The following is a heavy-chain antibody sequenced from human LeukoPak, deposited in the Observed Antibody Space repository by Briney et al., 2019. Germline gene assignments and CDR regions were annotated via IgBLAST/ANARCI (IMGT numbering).Heavy chain of an antibody. CDR3: ARETPYYYDRHNGGFDI. Sequence: GGSLRLSCAASGFTFSSSAMSWVRQAPGKGLEWLSTISGGGGSTYYADSVKGRFTISRDNSKNTLYLHMKSLRAEDTAIYFCARETPYYYDRHNGGFDIWGQGTKVTVSS. J-gene: IGHJ3*02. CDR1: GFTFSSSA. D-gene: IGHD3-22*01. V-gene: IGHV3-23*01. CDR2: ISGGGGST.